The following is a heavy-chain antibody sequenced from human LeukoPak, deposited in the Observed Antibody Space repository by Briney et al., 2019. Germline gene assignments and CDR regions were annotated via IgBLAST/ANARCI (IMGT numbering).Heavy chain of an antibody. CDR2: IKSKTDGGTT. CDR3: TTGPVWGTYRLPD. D-gene: IGHD3-16*02. V-gene: IGHV3-15*01. CDR1: GFTFSSAW. Sequence: PGGSLRLSCAASGFTFSSAWMSWVRQAPGKGLEWVGRIKSKTDGGTTDYAAPVKGRFTISRDDSKNTLYLRMNSLKTEDTAAYYCTTGPVWGTYRLPDWGQGTLVTVSS. J-gene: IGHJ4*02.